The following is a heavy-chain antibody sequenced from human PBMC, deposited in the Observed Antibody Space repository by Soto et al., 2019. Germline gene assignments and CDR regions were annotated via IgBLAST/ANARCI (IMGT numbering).Heavy chain of an antibody. Sequence: ASVKVSCKASGYTFTGYYMHWVRQAPGQGLEWMGWINPYNGKTNYAHNYKDRVTMTTDTSTTTAYMESRGLASDDTAVYYCARVVGVVAARGILDLWGQGTLVTVSS. CDR2: INPYNGKT. CDR3: ARVVGVVAARGILDL. D-gene: IGHD2-15*01. CDR1: GYTFTGYY. J-gene: IGHJ5*02. V-gene: IGHV1-2*07.